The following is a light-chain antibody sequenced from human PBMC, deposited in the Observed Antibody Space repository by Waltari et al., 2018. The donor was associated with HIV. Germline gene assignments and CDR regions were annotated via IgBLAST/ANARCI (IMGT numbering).Light chain of an antibody. CDR3: TSYTSNDTLL. V-gene: IGLV2-14*01. CDR2: EVI. J-gene: IGLJ2*01. CDR1: SSAFGIYNY. Sequence: HSALTQPASVSASPGQSITISCTGTSSAFGIYNYVSWYQQHPGNVPKVIISEVISRPSGVSDRFSGSKSGNTASLTISGLQPEDEADYYCTSYTSNDTLLFGGGTKVTVL.